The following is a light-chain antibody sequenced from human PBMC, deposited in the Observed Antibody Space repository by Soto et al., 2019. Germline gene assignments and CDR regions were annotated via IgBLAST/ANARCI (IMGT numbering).Light chain of an antibody. CDR2: ATS. CDR3: QQSNSITWT. J-gene: IGKJ1*01. CDR1: QGISTY. V-gene: IGKV1-39*01. Sequence: DIQMTQSPSSLSASVGDRVTITCRASQGISTYLIWYQQKPGRAPKLLIYATSSLQSGVPSRFSGSGSGTDFTLTISSLQPEDFATYSCQQSNSITWTFGQGTKVDIK.